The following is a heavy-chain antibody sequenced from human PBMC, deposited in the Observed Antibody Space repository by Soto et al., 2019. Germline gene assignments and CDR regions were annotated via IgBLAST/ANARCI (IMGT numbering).Heavy chain of an antibody. Sequence: SETLSLTCSVSGGSMSSYYWSWIRPAPGRGLEFIGYVSDTGSSYYNPTLRSRVTISVDTSENQLSLKVRSVTAADTAVYYCARGDIVAIFGMDVWGQGTTVTVS. D-gene: IGHD5-12*01. CDR2: VSDTGSS. V-gene: IGHV4-59*13. CDR1: GGSMSSYY. CDR3: ARGDIVAIFGMDV. J-gene: IGHJ6*02.